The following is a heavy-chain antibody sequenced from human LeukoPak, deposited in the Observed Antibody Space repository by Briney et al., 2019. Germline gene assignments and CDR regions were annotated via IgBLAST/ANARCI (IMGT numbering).Heavy chain of an antibody. V-gene: IGHV3-30*02. Sequence: GGSLRLSCVASGFTFSGHWMHWVRQAPGKGLEWVAFIRYGGSNKYYADSVKGRFTISRDNAKNSLYLQMNSLRAEDTAVYYCAKDLYRGRGYSYGSLDVWGKGTPVTVSS. CDR3: AKDLYRGRGYSYGSLDV. J-gene: IGHJ6*04. CDR1: GFTFSGHW. CDR2: IRYGGSNK. D-gene: IGHD5-18*01.